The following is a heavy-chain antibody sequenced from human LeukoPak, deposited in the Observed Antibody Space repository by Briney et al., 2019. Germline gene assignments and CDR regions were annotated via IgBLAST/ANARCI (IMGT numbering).Heavy chain of an antibody. CDR2: ISVSGGST. J-gene: IGHJ4*02. Sequence: GSLRLSCAASGFTFSSYAMSWVRQAPGKGLEWVSAISVSGGSTYYAVSVKCRFTISRDNSKNTLPLQMNSLRAEYKAVYYSAKRLGIGGQGTLVTVSS. V-gene: IGHV3-23*01. D-gene: IGHD7-27*01. CDR3: AKRLGI. CDR1: GFTFSSYA.